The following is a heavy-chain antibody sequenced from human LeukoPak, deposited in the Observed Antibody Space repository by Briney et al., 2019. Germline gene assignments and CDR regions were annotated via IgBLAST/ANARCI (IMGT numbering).Heavy chain of an antibody. D-gene: IGHD3-22*01. CDR1: GGSLSSYY. CDR3: ARGNGYYYWTWDY. Sequence: PSETLSLTCTVSGGSLSSYYWSWIRQPPGKGLEWIGYIYYSGSTNYNPSLKSRVTISVDTSKNQFSLKLSSVTAADTAVYYCARGNGYYYWTWDYWGQGTLVTVSS. V-gene: IGHV4-59*12. CDR2: IYYSGST. J-gene: IGHJ4*02.